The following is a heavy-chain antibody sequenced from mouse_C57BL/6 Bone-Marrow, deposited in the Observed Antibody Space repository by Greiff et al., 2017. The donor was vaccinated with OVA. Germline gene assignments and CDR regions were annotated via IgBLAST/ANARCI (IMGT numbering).Heavy chain of an antibody. CDR3: AKHPSVVAPYYAMDY. CDR1: GFSLTSYG. CDR2: IWGGGST. Sequence: VQLQQSGPGLVAPSQSLSITCTVSGFSLTSYGVDWVRQPPGKGLEWLGVIWGGGSTNYNSALMSRLSISKDNSKSQVFLKMISLQKNDTARYYCAKHPSVVAPYYAMDYWGQGTSVTVSA. V-gene: IGHV2-9*01. D-gene: IGHD1-1*01. J-gene: IGHJ4*01.